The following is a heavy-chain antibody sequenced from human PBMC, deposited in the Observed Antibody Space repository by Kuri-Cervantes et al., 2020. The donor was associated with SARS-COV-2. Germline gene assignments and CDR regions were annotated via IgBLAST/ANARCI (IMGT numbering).Heavy chain of an antibody. CDR1: GFTFSSYA. CDR2: ISYDGSNK. CDR3: ARELTGDAFDI. V-gene: IGHV3-30-3*01. D-gene: IGHD7-27*01. Sequence: GESLKISCAASGFTFSSYAMHWVRQAPGKGLEWVAVISYDGSNKYYADSVKGRFTISRDNSKNTLYLQMNSLRAKDTAVYYCARELTGDAFDIWGQGTMVTVSS. J-gene: IGHJ3*02.